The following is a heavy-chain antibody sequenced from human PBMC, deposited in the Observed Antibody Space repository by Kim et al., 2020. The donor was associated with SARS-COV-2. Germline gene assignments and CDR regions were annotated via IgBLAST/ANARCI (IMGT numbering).Heavy chain of an antibody. CDR3: ARDLKSGWSNPPTSLGY. V-gene: IGHV4-61*02. D-gene: IGHD6-19*01. J-gene: IGHJ4*02. CDR2: IYTSGST. CDR1: GGSISSGSYY. Sequence: SETLSLTCTVSGGSISSGSYYWSWIRQPAGKGLEWIGRIYTSGSTNYNPSLKSRVTISVDTSKNQFSLKLSSVTAADTAVYYCARDLKSGWSNPPTSLGYWGQGTLVTVSS.